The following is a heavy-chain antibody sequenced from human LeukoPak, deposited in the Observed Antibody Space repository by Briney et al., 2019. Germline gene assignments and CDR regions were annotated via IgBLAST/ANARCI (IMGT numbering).Heavy chain of an antibody. Sequence: GGSLRLSCAASGFTFSSYSMNWVRQAPGKGLEWVSSISSSSSYIYYADSVKGRFTISRDNSKDTLYLQMNSLRAEDTAVYYCARGCRYCSGGSQDSWGQGTLVTVSS. CDR1: GFTFSSYS. CDR2: ISSSSSYI. J-gene: IGHJ4*02. CDR3: ARGCRYCSGGSQDS. D-gene: IGHD2-15*01. V-gene: IGHV3-21*01.